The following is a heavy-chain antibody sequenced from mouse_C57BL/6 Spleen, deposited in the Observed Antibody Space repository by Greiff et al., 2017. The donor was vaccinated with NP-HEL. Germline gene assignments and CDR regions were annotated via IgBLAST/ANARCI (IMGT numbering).Heavy chain of an antibody. V-gene: IGHV1-82*01. CDR2: IYPGDGDT. CDR3: ARCDYDVYFDY. CDR1: GYAFSSSW. J-gene: IGHJ2*01. D-gene: IGHD2-4*01. Sequence: VQLQQSGPELVKPGASVKISCKASGYAFSSSWMNWVKQRPGKGLEWIGRIYPGDGDTNYNGKFKGKATLTADKSSSTAYMQLSSLTSEDSAVYFCARCDYDVYFDYWGQGTTLTVSS.